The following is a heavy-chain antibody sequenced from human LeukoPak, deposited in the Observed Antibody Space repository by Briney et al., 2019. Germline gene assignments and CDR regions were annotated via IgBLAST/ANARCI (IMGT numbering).Heavy chain of an antibody. CDR1: GGSISSSSYY. J-gene: IGHJ5*02. V-gene: IGHV4-39*01. Sequence: SETLSLTCTVSGGSISSSSYYWGWIRQPPGTGLEWIGSIYYSGSTYYNPSLKSRVTISVDTSKNQFSLRLSSVTAADTAVYYCASNIVVVVAANRGNWFDPWGQGTLVTVSS. CDR2: IYYSGST. D-gene: IGHD2-15*01. CDR3: ASNIVVVVAANRGNWFDP.